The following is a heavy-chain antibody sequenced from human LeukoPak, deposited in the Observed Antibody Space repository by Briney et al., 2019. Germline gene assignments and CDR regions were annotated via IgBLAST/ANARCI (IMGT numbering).Heavy chain of an antibody. D-gene: IGHD1-26*01. J-gene: IGHJ4*02. Sequence: SDTLSLPCTLSGRPLYRTSSQGGRIRQPRGKGLEWIESMYYDRSTYYHPSLKSRVTISGEPSKNQFSLKLTSVTAAGTAVYFCARRSDSGSDDGEDYFDYWGRGTLVTVSS. V-gene: IGHV4-39*01. CDR3: ARRSDSGSDDGEDYFDY. CDR1: GRPLYRTSSQ. CDR2: MYYDRST.